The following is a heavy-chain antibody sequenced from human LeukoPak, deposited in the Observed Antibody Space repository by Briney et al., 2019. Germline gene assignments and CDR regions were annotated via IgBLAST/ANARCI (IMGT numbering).Heavy chain of an antibody. CDR3: ARGLEGYFDN. Sequence: QPGVSLRLSCAPSRFTFSRYWMHWVRRAPGKGLVWVSRINSDGSSTSYADSVKGRYTISRDNAKNTLYLQMNSLRAEDTAVYYCARGLEGYFDNWGQGTLVTVSS. J-gene: IGHJ4*02. V-gene: IGHV3-74*01. CDR2: INSDGSST. CDR1: RFTFSRYW.